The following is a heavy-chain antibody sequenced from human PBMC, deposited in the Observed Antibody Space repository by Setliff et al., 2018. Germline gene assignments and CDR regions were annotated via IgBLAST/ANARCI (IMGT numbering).Heavy chain of an antibody. CDR3: ARSGDYGSGRLSP. D-gene: IGHD3-10*01. V-gene: IGHV4-61*02. J-gene: IGHJ5*02. Sequence: LSLTCTVSGGSISSGDHYWSWIRQPAGKGLEWIGRIHASGSTNYNPSLKSRVTISVDTSKNQFSLKLTSVTAADTAVYCCARSGDYGSGRLSPWGQGTLVTVSS. CDR2: IHASGST. CDR1: GGSISSGDHY.